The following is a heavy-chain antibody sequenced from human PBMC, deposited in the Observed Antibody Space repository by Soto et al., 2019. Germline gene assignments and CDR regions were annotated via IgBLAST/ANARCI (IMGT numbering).Heavy chain of an antibody. V-gene: IGHV1-2*04. CDR1: GYTFTGYY. J-gene: IGHJ6*02. Sequence: ASVKVSCKASGYTFTGYYMPWVRQAPGQGLDWMGWINPNSGGTNYAQKFQGWVTMTRDTSISTAYMELSRLRSDDTAMYFCARGGYYDSSGSRNYYYYGMNVWGQGTTVTVSS. CDR2: INPNSGGT. CDR3: ARGGYYDSSGSRNYYYYGMNV. D-gene: IGHD3-22*01.